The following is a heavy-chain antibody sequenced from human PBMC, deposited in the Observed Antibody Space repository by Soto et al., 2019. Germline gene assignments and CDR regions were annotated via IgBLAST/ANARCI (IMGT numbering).Heavy chain of an antibody. CDR1: GFTFSSYG. CDR3: ARDRGPIAPAGWLDY. J-gene: IGHJ4*02. Sequence: QVQLVESGGGVVQPGRSLRLSCAASGFTFSSYGMHWVRQAPGKGLEWVAVIWYDGSNKYYADSVKGRFTSSRDNSKNTLYLQMNSLRAEDTAVYYCARDRGPIAPAGWLDYWGQGPLVTVSS. CDR2: IWYDGSNK. V-gene: IGHV3-33*01. D-gene: IGHD6-13*01.